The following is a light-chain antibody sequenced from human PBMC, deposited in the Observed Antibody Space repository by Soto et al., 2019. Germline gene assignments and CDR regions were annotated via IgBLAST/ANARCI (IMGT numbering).Light chain of an antibody. J-gene: IGKJ4*02. Sequence: DIQMTQSPSSVTASVGDRVTITCRASQGISSWLAWYQQKPGKAPKVLIYAAYSLQSGDPSRFSGSGAGTDLTLSNSSLQPEDFETYYCQQADSCPLTFGGGTKVEIK. CDR3: QQADSCPLT. CDR1: QGISSW. CDR2: AAY. V-gene: IGKV1-12*01.